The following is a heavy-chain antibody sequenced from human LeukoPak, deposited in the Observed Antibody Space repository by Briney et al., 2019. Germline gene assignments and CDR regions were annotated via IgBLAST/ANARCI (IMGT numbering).Heavy chain of an antibody. D-gene: IGHD4-11*01. J-gene: IGHJ4*02. V-gene: IGHV4-31*03. CDR3: ARAVDYRNYFDY. CDR2: IYHSGTT. CDR1: GDSMTRGGYY. Sequence: SETLSLTRTVSGDSMTRGGYYWSWVRQHPGKGLEWVGFIYHSGTTFYNPSLESRATISVDTSQSQFSLKLTSVTAADTAVYYCARAVDYRNYFDYWGQGALVTVSS.